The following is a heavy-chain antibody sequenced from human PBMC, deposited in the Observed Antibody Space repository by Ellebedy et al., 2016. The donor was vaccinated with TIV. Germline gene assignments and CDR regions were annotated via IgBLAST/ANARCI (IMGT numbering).Heavy chain of an antibody. V-gene: IGHV1-3*01. J-gene: IGHJ5*02. CDR2: INAGNADT. Sequence: ASVKVSXXASGYTFTTYTIHWVRQAPGQRLEWMGWINAGNADTQYSQKFQGRVAITRDTSASTAYMELSSLRSADTAVYYCVRETHYYDSRSDYPWGSWGQGTLVTVSS. CDR1: GYTFTTYT. D-gene: IGHD3-22*01. CDR3: VRETHYYDSRSDYPWGS.